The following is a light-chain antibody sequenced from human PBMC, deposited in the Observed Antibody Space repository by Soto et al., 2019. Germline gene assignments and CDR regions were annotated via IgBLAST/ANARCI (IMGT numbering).Light chain of an antibody. CDR3: QHYNQWPPFT. V-gene: IGKV3-15*01. CDR2: GAS. CDR1: QSVKSS. J-gene: IGKJ3*01. Sequence: EIVMTQSPATLSVSPGERATLSCSASQSVKSSLAWYQHKPGQVPRLLIYGASTRATGVPVRFSGSGSGTDFTLPISSLQAEDVAVYYCQHYNQWPPFTFGPGTKVDIK.